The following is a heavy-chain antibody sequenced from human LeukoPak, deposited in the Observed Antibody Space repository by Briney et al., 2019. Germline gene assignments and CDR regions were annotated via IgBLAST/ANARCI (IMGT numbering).Heavy chain of an antibody. CDR2: MNPNSGNT. V-gene: IGHV1-8*01. D-gene: IGHD1-26*01. J-gene: IGHJ5*02. Sequence: ASVKVSCKASGYTFTSYDINWVRQATGQGLEWMGWMNPNSGNTGYAQKLQGRVTMTRNTSISTAYMELSSLRSEDTAVYYCARGGMGATSSWFDPWGQGTLVTVSS. CDR1: GYTFTSYD. CDR3: ARGGMGATSSWFDP.